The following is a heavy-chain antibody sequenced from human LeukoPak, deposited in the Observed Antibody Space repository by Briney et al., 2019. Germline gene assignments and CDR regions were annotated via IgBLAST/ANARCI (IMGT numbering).Heavy chain of an antibody. CDR3: ARSIGLTGGGVDV. J-gene: IGHJ6*02. Sequence: PGGSLRLSCAASGFAFSDYNMNWVRQAPGKGLEWVSYITNGGSTIHHADSVKGRFTISRDNAKKTLYLQMNSLRAEDTAVYYCARSIGLTGGGVDVWGQGTTVTVSS. V-gene: IGHV3-11*01. D-gene: IGHD3-9*01. CDR2: ITNGGSTI. CDR1: GFAFSDYN.